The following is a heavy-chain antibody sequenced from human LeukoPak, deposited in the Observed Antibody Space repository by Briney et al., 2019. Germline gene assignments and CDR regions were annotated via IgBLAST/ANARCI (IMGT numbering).Heavy chain of an antibody. Sequence: SETLSLTCTVSGGSISSGGYYWSWIRQPPGKGLEWIGYIYHSGSTYYNPSLKSRVTISVDRSKNQFSLKLSSVTAADTAVYYCARVFVVAAGTEFDYWGQGTLVTVSS. CDR1: GGSISSGGYY. V-gene: IGHV4-30-2*01. CDR2: IYHSGST. J-gene: IGHJ4*02. D-gene: IGHD6-13*01. CDR3: ARVFVVAAGTEFDY.